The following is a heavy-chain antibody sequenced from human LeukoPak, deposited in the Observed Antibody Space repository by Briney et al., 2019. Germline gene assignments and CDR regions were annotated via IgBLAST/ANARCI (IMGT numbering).Heavy chain of an antibody. CDR1: GFTVSSNS. CDR2: IYSDNT. Sequence: PGGSLRLSCTVSGFTVSSNSMSWVRQAPGKGLEWVSFIYSDNTHYSDSVKGRFTISRDDSKNTLYLQMNSLKTEDTAVYYCTTVRPGGWYGGNYYYYYMDVWGKGTTVTVSS. CDR3: TTVRPGGWYGGNYYYYYMDV. J-gene: IGHJ6*03. D-gene: IGHD3-10*01. V-gene: IGHV3-53*01.